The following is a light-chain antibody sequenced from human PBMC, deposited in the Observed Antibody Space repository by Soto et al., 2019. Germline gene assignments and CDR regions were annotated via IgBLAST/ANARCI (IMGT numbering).Light chain of an antibody. J-gene: IGLJ3*02. CDR2: DDS. CDR3: QVWDSSRDHPGWV. CDR1: NIGTES. V-gene: IGLV3-21*02. Sequence: SYVLSQPPSVSVPPGQTARIPCGGDNIGTESVHWYFQKPGQAPVLVVYDDSDRPSGIPERFSGSNSGNMATLTITRVEAGDEADYFCQVWDSSRDHPGWVFGGGTQVTVL.